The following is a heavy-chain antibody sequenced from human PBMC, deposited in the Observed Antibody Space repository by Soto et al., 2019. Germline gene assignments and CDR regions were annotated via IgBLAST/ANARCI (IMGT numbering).Heavy chain of an antibody. J-gene: IGHJ6*03. V-gene: IGHV3-21*01. D-gene: IGHD3-10*01. Sequence: EVQLVESGGGLVKPGGSLRLSCAASGFTFSSYSVNWVRQAPGKGLEWVSSISSSSSYIYYADSVKGRFTISRDNAKNSLYLQMNSLRAEDTAVYYCARGAYGSGRKYYYYYMDVWGKGTTVTVSS. CDR2: ISSSSSYI. CDR1: GFTFSSYS. CDR3: ARGAYGSGRKYYYYYMDV.